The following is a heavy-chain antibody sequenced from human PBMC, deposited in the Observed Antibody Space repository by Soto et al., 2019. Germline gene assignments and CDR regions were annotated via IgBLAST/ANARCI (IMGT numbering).Heavy chain of an antibody. V-gene: IGHV6-1*01. CDR2: TYYRSKWYN. D-gene: IGHD6-19*01. CDR1: GDSVSSNSAA. CDR3: ARDAVAVAGDYYYGMDV. J-gene: IGHJ6*02. Sequence: PSQTLSLPCAISGDSVSSNSAAWNWIRQSPSRGLEWLGRTYYRSKWYNDYAVSVKSRITVNPDTSKNQFSLQLNSVTPEDTAVYYCARDAVAVAGDYYYGMDVWGQGTTGTVS.